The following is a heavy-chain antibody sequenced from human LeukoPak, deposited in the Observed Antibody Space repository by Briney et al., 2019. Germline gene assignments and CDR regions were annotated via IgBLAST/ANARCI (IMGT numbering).Heavy chain of an antibody. CDR3: ARDLGTTVTTYLDY. CDR1: GFTFDDYG. J-gene: IGHJ4*02. V-gene: IGHV3-20*04. Sequence: GSLRLSCAASGFTFDDYGMSWVRQAPGKGLEWVSGINWNGGSTGYADSVKSRFTISRDNAENSLYLQMNSLRAGDTAVYYCARDLGTTVTTYLDYWGQGTLVTVSS. CDR2: INWNGGST. D-gene: IGHD4-17*01.